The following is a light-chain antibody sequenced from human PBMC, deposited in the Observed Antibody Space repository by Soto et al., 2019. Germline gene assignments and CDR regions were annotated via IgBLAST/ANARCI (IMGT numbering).Light chain of an antibody. CDR1: QSVSNS. CDR3: LHYKDWPRWT. CDR2: GAS. Sequence: EIVMTQSPGTLSVSPWERATLSCRASQSVSNSLGWYQQQPGQAPRLLIYGASTTATGIPARFSGSGSGTEFTLTIDSLQSEDFAVYYCLHYKDWPRWTFGQGTKVDIK. V-gene: IGKV3-15*01. J-gene: IGKJ1*01.